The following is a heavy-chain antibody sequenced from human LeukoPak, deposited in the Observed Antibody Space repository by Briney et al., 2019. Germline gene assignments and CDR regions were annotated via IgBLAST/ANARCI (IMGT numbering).Heavy chain of an antibody. J-gene: IGHJ4*02. CDR3: ARRAGAYSHPYDY. Sequence: GGSLRLSCAGSGFTFNTYGMHWVRQAPGKGLEWVAFIRYDENHKYYADSVKGRFTISRDNSKNTLYLQMNSLRAEDTAVYYCARRAGAYSHPYDYWGQGTLVTVSS. CDR1: GFTFNTYG. D-gene: IGHD4/OR15-4a*01. V-gene: IGHV3-30*02. CDR2: IRYDENHK.